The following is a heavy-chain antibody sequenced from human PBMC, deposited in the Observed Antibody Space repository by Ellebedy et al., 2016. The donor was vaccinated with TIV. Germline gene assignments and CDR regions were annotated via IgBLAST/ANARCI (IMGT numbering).Heavy chain of an antibody. CDR3: ARVLGNFRVFDY. V-gene: IGHV1-3*01. J-gene: IGHJ4*02. D-gene: IGHD7-27*01. Sequence: KFQGRVTITRDTSASTAYMELSSLRSEDTAVYYCARVLGNFRVFDYWGQGTLVTVSS.